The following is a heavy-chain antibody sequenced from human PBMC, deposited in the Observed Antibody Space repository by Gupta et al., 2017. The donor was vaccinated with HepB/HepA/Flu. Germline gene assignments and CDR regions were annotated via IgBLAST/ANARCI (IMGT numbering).Heavy chain of an antibody. V-gene: IGHV1-2*02. CDR3: ARDIWATSIAAPAKGDY. CDR2: INPNSGGT. CDR1: GYTFTGYC. Sequence: QVQLVQSGAEVKKPGASVKVSCKASGYTFTGYCMHWVRPAPGQGLEWMGWINPNSGGTNYAQKFQGRVTMTRDTSISTAYMELSRLRSDDTAVYYCARDIWATSIAAPAKGDYWGQGTLVTVSS. D-gene: IGHD6-13*01. J-gene: IGHJ4*02.